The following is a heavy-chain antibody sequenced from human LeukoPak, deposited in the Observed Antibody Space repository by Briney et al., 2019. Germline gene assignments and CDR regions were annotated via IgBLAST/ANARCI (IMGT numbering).Heavy chain of an antibody. V-gene: IGHV3-23*01. CDR1: GFTFSSYE. J-gene: IGHJ4*02. D-gene: IGHD2-21*01. CDR3: AKGGGGYVDY. Sequence: GGSLRLSCAASGFTFSSYEMNWVRQAPGKGLEWVSAIGGSSDSTYYADSVKGRFTISRDNSKNTLYLQMNSLRAEDTAVYYCAKGGGGYVDYWGQGTLVTVSS. CDR2: IGGSSDST.